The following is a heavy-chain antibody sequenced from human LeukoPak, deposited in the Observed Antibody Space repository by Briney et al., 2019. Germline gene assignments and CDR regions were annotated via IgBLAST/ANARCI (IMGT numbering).Heavy chain of an antibody. V-gene: IGHV3-11*01. CDR1: GFTFSDYY. Sequence: PGGSLGLSCAASGFTFSDYYMSWIRQAPGKGLEWVSYISSSGSTIYYADSVKGRFTISRDNAKNSLYLQMNSLRAEDTAVYYCARSRYSGYDDYYYYYYGMDVWGQGTTVTVS. J-gene: IGHJ6*02. D-gene: IGHD5-12*01. CDR3: ARSRYSGYDDYYYYYYGMDV. CDR2: ISSSGSTI.